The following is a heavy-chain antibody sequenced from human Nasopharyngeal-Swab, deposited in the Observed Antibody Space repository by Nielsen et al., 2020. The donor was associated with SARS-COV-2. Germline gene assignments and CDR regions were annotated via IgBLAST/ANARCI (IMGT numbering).Heavy chain of an antibody. J-gene: IGHJ6*02. Sequence: SVKVSCKASGGTFSSFAISWVRQAPGQGLEWMGGIIIIFGTANYAQKFQGRVTITADDSTSTAYMELSSLRSEDTAVYYCARPAIAEPYYYFYGMDVWGQGTTVTVS. CDR1: GGTFSSFA. D-gene: IGHD2-21*01. V-gene: IGHV1-69*13. CDR2: IIIIFGTA. CDR3: ARPAIAEPYYYFYGMDV.